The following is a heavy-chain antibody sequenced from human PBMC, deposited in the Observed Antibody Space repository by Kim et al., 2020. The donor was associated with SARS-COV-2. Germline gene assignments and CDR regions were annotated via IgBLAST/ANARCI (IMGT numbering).Heavy chain of an antibody. J-gene: IGHJ6*02. Sequence: SRVTISVDTSKNQFSLKLSSVTAADTAVYYCARVIGSGSYAYYYYYGMDVWGQGTTVTVSS. CDR3: ARVIGSGSYAYYYYYGMDV. D-gene: IGHD3-10*01. V-gene: IGHV4-34*01.